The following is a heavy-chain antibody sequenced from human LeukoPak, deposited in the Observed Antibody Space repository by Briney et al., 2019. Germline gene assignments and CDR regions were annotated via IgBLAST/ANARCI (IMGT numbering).Heavy chain of an antibody. Sequence: PSETLSLTCAVYGGSLSGYYWSWIRQPPGKGLEWIGEINHSGSTNYNPSLKSRVTISVDTSKNQFSLKLSSVTAADTAVYYCARARGNTMVRGVIRPASSTNFDYWGQGTLVAVSS. D-gene: IGHD3-10*01. CDR1: GGSLSGYY. J-gene: IGHJ4*02. CDR2: INHSGST. V-gene: IGHV4-34*01. CDR3: ARARGNTMVRGVIRPASSTNFDY.